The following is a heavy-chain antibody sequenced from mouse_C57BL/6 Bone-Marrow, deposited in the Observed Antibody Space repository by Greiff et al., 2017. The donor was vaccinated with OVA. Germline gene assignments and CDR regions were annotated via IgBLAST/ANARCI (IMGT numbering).Heavy chain of an antibody. Sequence: QVQLQQSGPELVKPGASVKISCKASGYAFSSSWMNWVKQRPGKGLEWIGRIYPGDGDTNYNGKFKGKATLTADKSSSTAYMQLSSLTSEDSAVYFCARTYVRRVDYWGQGTTLTVSS. D-gene: IGHD1-1*01. CDR3: ARTYVRRVDY. V-gene: IGHV1-82*01. CDR2: IYPGDGDT. CDR1: GYAFSSSW. J-gene: IGHJ2*01.